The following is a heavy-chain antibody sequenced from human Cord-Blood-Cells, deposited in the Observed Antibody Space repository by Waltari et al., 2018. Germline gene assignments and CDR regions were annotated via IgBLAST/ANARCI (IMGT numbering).Heavy chain of an antibody. D-gene: IGHD3-3*01. CDR1: GGSFSIYA. CDR3: ARSFADLEWLLPFDY. V-gene: IGHV1-69*01. J-gene: IGHJ4*02. CDR2: IIPIFGTA. Sequence: QVQLVQSGAEGKKPGSSVKVSCKASGGSFSIYAISWVRQAPGQGLEWMGGIIPIFGTANYAQKFQGRVTITADESTSTAYMELSSLRSEDTAVYYCARSFADLEWLLPFDYWGQGTLVTVSS.